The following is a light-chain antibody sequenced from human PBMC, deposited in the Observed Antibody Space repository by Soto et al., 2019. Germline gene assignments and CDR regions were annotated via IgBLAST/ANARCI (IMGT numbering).Light chain of an antibody. V-gene: IGKV1-5*01. CDR2: DAS. J-gene: IGKJ4*01. CDR3: QQHSSFAS. CDR1: QSLRGR. Sequence: IQLTQSPSSLSASVGDIVTITCRASQSLRGRLAWYQQKPGKAPRLLIYDASTLESGVPSRFSGTGSETEFTLTISGLQPDDFATYYCQQHSSFASFGGGTKVDIK.